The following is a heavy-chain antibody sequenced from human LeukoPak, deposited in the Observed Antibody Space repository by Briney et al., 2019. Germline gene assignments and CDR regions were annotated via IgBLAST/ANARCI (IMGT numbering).Heavy chain of an antibody. CDR2: IYYSGST. CDR3: AAGVLRYFDWLRLFDY. D-gene: IGHD3-9*01. CDR1: GGSISSYY. J-gene: IGHJ4*02. V-gene: IGHV4-59*01. Sequence: SETLSLTCTVSGGSISSYYWSWIRQLPGKGLEWIGYIYYSGSTNYNPSLKSRVTISVDTSKNQFSLKLSSVTAADTAVYYCAAGVLRYFDWLRLFDYWGQGTLVTVSS.